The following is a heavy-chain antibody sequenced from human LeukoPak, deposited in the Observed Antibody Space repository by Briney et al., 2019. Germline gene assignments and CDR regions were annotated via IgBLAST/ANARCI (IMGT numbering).Heavy chain of an antibody. CDR3: APWYYDFWSGSLVDP. CDR2: IIPIFGTA. V-gene: IGHV1-69*01. J-gene: IGHJ5*02. CDR1: GGTFSSYA. D-gene: IGHD3-3*01. Sequence: SVKVSCKASGGTFSSYAISWVRQAPGQGLEWLGGIIPIFGTANYAQKFQGRVTITADESTSTAYMELSSLRSEDTAVYYCAPWYYDFWSGSLVDPWGQGTLVTVSS.